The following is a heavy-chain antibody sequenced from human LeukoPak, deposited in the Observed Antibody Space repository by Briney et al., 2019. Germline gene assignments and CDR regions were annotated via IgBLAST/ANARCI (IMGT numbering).Heavy chain of an antibody. CDR3: ARGNRGDY. D-gene: IGHD2/OR15-2a*01. CDR2: ISSSGSTI. J-gene: IGHJ4*02. CDR1: GVTFSSNN. Sequence: GGSLRLSCAASGVTFSSNNMNWVREAPGKGLEWVSYISSSGSTIYYAESVKGRFTISRDNAKNSLYLQMNSLRDEDTAVYYCARGNRGDYWGQGTLVTVSS. V-gene: IGHV3-48*02.